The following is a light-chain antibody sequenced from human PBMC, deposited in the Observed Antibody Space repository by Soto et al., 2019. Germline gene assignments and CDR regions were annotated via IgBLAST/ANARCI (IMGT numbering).Light chain of an antibody. Sequence: QSVLNQPASVSGSPGQSITISCTGASSDVGGYNFVSWYQHHPGSPPKLIIYEVSHRPSGVSNRFSCSKSANKASLTISGLQVEDEADYFCSSYSSTTTREVFGTGTKVTVL. CDR2: EVS. CDR3: SSYSSTTTREV. V-gene: IGLV2-14*01. J-gene: IGLJ1*01. CDR1: SSDVGGYNF.